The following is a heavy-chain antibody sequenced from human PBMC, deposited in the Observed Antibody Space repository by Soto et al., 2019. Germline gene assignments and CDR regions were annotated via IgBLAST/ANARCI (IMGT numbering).Heavy chain of an antibody. CDR2: IFHTGGT. V-gene: IGHV4-59*11. J-gene: IGHJ4*01. D-gene: IGHD3-16*01. Sequence: ETLSLTCTVSGGSISGHFLSWIRQPPGKGLEYIGWIFHTGGTNYNASLASRVAISVDTSKTQISLNLHSVTAADTAVYYCARSGLTFRGVVWGQGIPVTVSS. CDR3: ARSGLTFRGVV. CDR1: GGSISGHF.